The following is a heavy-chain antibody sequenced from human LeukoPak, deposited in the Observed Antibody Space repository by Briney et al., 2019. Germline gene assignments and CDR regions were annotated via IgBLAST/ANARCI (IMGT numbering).Heavy chain of an antibody. CDR3: ARDPLKGYPYGMDV. CDR1: GGSISSGDYY. Sequence: SETLSLTCTVSGGSISSGDYYWSWIRQPPGKGLEWIGYIYYSGSTYYNPSLKSRVTLSVDTSKNQFSLKLSSVTAADTAVYYCARDPLKGYPYGMDVWGKGTTVTVSS. J-gene: IGHJ6*04. CDR2: IYYSGST. D-gene: IGHD2-15*01. V-gene: IGHV4-30-4*01.